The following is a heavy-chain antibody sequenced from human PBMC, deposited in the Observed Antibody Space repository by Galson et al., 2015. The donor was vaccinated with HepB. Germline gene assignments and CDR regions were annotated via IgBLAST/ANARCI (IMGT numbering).Heavy chain of an antibody. V-gene: IGHV1-69*13. CDR3: ARPMDCSSTSCYRGDYYYYYMDV. CDR2: IIPIFGTA. J-gene: IGHJ6*03. D-gene: IGHD2-2*01. CDR1: GGTFSSYA. Sequence: SVKVSCKASGGTFSSYAISWVRQAPGQGLEWMGGIIPIFGTANYAQKFQGRVTITADESTSTAYMELSSLRSEDTAVYYCARPMDCSSTSCYRGDYYYYYMDVWGEGTTVTVSS.